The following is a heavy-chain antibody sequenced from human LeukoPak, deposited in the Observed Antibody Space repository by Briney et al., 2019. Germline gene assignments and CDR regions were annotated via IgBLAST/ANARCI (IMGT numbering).Heavy chain of an antibody. CDR1: GGSISSSNYY. V-gene: IGHV4-39*01. CDR3: ARQTGSGLFILP. D-gene: IGHD3/OR15-3a*01. Sequence: TSETLSLTCTVSGGSISSSNYYWGWIRQPPGKGLEWIGTIYYSGSTYYNPSLKSRVTISVDTSKNPFSLRLTSVTAADTAVYYCARQTGSGLFILPGGQGTLVTVSS. J-gene: IGHJ4*02. CDR2: IYYSGST.